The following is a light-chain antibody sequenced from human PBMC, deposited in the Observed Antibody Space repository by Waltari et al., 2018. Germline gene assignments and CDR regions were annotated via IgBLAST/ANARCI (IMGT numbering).Light chain of an antibody. CDR2: GAS. Sequence: CRASQGVSSSYLAWYQQRPGQAPLLLIYGASSRATGIPDRFSGSGSVTDFTLTISRLEPEDFAVYYCQQYGSSPRTFGQGTKVEIK. CDR3: QQYGSSPRT. CDR1: QGVSSSY. J-gene: IGKJ1*01. V-gene: IGKV3-20*01.